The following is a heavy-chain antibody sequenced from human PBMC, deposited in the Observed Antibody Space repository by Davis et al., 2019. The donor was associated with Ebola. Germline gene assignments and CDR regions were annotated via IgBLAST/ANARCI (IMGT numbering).Heavy chain of an antibody. V-gene: IGHV5-51*01. CDR3: ARHSSRGEGIDV. Sequence: GESLKISCKGSGYNFISYWISWVRQMPGQGLEWMGTLYPGDSVTDSIRTYSPSFQGQVTMSVDKSISSAYLQWTSLKASDTAMYYCARHSSRGEGIDVWGQGTMVAVS. J-gene: IGHJ6*02. CDR1: GYNFISYW. CDR2: LYPGDSVTDSIR. D-gene: IGHD2-21*01.